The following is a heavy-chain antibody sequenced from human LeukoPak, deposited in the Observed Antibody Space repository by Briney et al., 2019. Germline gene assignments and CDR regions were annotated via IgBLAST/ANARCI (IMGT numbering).Heavy chain of an antibody. Sequence: GGSLRLSCAASGFTFSSYAMSWVRQAPGKGLEWVSSSGATGGTTYYADSVKGRFTISRDNSKNTLYLQMNSLRAEDTAVYHCAKGRTYFDYWGQGTLVTVSS. CDR1: GFTFSSYA. J-gene: IGHJ4*02. CDR3: AKGRTYFDY. CDR2: SGATGGTT. V-gene: IGHV3-23*01.